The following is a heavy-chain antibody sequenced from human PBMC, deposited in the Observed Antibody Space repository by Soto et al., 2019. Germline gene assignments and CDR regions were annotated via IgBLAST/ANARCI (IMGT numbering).Heavy chain of an antibody. Sequence: EVRLVESGGTLVQPGGSLRLSCAASGFDASVNYMTWVRQTPVKGLEWVSAINAAGNTFYSDAVRGRFTISRDDSKNTVYLEMNSRRVEDTAMYYCVRENYYYGMDVWGQGTAVTVSS. J-gene: IGHJ6*02. CDR2: INAAGNT. V-gene: IGHV3-66*01. CDR3: VRENYYYGMDV. CDR1: GFDASVNY.